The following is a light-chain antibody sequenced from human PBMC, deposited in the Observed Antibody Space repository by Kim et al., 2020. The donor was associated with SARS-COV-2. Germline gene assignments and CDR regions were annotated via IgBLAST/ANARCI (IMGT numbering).Light chain of an antibody. V-gene: IGLV10-54*01. CDR3: SAWDSSLSALV. Sequence: RQTASLTCTGNSNNVGDQGSAWLQQHQGHPPQLLSYRNNNRPSGITEGLSASRSGNTASLTITGLQPEDEADYYCSAWDSSLSALVFGGGTQLTVL. CDR1: SNNVGDQG. J-gene: IGLJ3*02. CDR2: RNN.